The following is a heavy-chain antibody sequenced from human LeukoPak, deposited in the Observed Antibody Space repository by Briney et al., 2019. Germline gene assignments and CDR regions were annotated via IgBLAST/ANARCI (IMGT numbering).Heavy chain of an antibody. CDR3: TKDGDTAPGS. CDR1: GFTFSSHA. D-gene: IGHD2-21*01. V-gene: IGHV3-23*01. Sequence: QAGGSLRLSCTVSGFTFSSHAMSWVRQAPGKGLEWVSALSGSGGSTYYAGSVKGRFTISRDNSKNTLYLQMNSLRAEDTAVYFCTKDGDTAPGSWCHETLVNASS. J-gene: IGHJ5*01. CDR2: LSGSGGST.